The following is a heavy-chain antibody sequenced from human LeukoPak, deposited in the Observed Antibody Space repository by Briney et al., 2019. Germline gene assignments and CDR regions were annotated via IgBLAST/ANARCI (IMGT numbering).Heavy chain of an antibody. D-gene: IGHD6-6*01. CDR1: GFTFSDYG. CDR3: AKDPPYSSSSQSY. V-gene: IGHV3-23*01. CDR2: ISGSGIST. J-gene: IGHJ4*02. Sequence: PGGSLRLSRAAAGFTFSDYGMNWVRQAPGKGLEWVSGISGSGISTYYADSVKGRFTISRDNSKNTLYLQMNSLRVEDTAVYYCAKDPPYSSSSQSYWGQGTLVTVSS.